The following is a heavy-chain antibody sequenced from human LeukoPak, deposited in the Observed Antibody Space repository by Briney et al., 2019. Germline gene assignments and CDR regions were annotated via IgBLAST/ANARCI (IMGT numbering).Heavy chain of an antibody. D-gene: IGHD3-22*01. CDR2: IYFSGST. J-gene: IGHJ5*01. Sequence: SETLSLTCTVSGGSISGSSYYWAWIRQPPGKGLEWIGSIYFSGSTYYNPSLKSRVTISVDTSKNQFSLQLRSVTAADTAVYYCARLHYYDSSGNYYGANWFDSWGQGTLVTVSS. CDR1: GGSISGSSYY. CDR3: ARLHYYDSSGNYYGANWFDS. V-gene: IGHV4-39*01.